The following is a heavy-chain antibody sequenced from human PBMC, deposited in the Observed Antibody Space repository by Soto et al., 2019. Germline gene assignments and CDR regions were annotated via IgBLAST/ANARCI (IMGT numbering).Heavy chain of an antibody. D-gene: IGHD1-26*01. J-gene: IGHJ5*02. CDR1: GFTFSSYS. V-gene: IGHV3-21*01. CDR3: ARADSGSYYGWFDP. CDR2: ISSSSSYI. Sequence: EVQLVESGGGLVKPGGSLRLSCAASGFTFSSYSMKWVRQAPGKGLEWVSSISSSSSYIYYADSVKGRFTISRDNAKNSLYLQMNSLRAEDTAVYYCARADSGSYYGWFDPWGQGTLVTVSS.